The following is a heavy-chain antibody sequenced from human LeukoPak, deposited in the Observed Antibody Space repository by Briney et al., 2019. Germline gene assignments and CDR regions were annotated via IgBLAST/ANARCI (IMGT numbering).Heavy chain of an antibody. CDR1: GYTFTSYG. Sequence: ASVKVSCKASGYTFTSYGISWVRQAPGQGLEWMGWISAYNGNTNYAQKLQGRVTMTTDTSTSTAYMGLRSLRSDDTAVYYCARTMIVVVEHDYWGQGTLVTVSS. V-gene: IGHV1-18*01. J-gene: IGHJ4*02. D-gene: IGHD3-22*01. CDR3: ARTMIVVVEHDY. CDR2: ISAYNGNT.